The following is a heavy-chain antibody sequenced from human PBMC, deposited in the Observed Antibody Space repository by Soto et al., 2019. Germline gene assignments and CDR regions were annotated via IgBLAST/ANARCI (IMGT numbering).Heavy chain of an antibody. D-gene: IGHD3-10*01. J-gene: IGHJ6*02. CDR2: ISYDGSNK. Sequence: QVQLVESGGGVVQPGRSLRLSCAASGFTFSTYGMHWVRQAPGKGLEWVAVISYDGSNKFYADSVKGRFTISRDNSKNTLYLQMNSLRAEDTAVYYCAEDPAGFGAGPPLGYGMDVWGQGTTVTVSS. V-gene: IGHV3-30*18. CDR1: GFTFSTYG. CDR3: AEDPAGFGAGPPLGYGMDV.